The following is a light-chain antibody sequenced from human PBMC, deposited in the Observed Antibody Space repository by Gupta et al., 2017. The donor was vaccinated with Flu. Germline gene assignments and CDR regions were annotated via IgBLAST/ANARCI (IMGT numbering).Light chain of an antibody. J-gene: IGKJ4*01. CDR1: QDIRSW. V-gene: IGKV1D-16*01. Sequence: IQMTQSPSSLSASVGDRVTITCRARQDIRSWLVWYQQKPEKAPKSLSYAASNLQSGVPSRFIGGRSGTDSTFTISSRQPEDVVTDYCHQYNSFPLTFGEGTKVEIK. CDR3: HQYNSFPLT. CDR2: AAS.